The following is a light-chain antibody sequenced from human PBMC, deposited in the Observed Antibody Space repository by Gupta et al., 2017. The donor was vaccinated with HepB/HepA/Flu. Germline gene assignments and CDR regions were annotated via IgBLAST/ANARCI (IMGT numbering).Light chain of an antibody. Sequence: QSVLTQPPSASGTPGQRVTISCSGSSSNIGSNTVSWHQHFPGTAPKLLIYSYNERPSGVPDRFSGSKSDTSASLAISGLQSEDEADYYSAAWDDSLNGHLVFGGGTKLTVL. CDR3: AAWDDSLNGHLV. CDR2: SYN. CDR1: SSNIGSNT. J-gene: IGLJ2*01. V-gene: IGLV1-44*01.